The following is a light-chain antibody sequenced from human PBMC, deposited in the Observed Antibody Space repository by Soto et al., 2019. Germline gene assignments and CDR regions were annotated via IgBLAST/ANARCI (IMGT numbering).Light chain of an antibody. CDR2: AAS. V-gene: IGKV1-39*01. Sequence: DIQMTQSPSSLSASVGDRVTITCRASQSISSYLNWYQQKPVKAPKLLIYAASSLQSGVPSRFSGSGFGTDFTLTISSLQPEDSAIYYCQQADTFPITFGQGTRLEI. J-gene: IGKJ5*01. CDR1: QSISSY. CDR3: QQADTFPIT.